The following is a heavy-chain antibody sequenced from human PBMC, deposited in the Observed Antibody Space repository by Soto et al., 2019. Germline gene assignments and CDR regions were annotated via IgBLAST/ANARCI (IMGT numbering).Heavy chain of an antibody. CDR1: GFTFTSSA. D-gene: IGHD3-10*01. CDR3: ARGNLRRYGSGSSHKGHNFDY. V-gene: IGHV1-58*02. CDR2: IVVGSGNT. J-gene: IGHJ4*02. Sequence: SVKVSCKASGFTFTSSAMQWVRQARGQRLEWIGWIVVGSGNTNYAQKFQERVTITRDMSTSTAYMELSSLRSEDTAVYYCARGNLRRYGSGSSHKGHNFDYWGQGTLVTVSS.